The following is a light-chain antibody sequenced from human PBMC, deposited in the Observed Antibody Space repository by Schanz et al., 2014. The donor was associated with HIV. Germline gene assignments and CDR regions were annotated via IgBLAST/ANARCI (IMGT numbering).Light chain of an antibody. Sequence: EIVLTQSPGTLSLSPGERATLSCRASQTVSSHFLAWYQQKPGQAPRLLIHDASNRATGIPDRFSGSESGTDFTLTISRVEPEDYAVYYCQQYGSPPWTFGQGTKVEIK. CDR3: QQYGSPPWT. V-gene: IGKV3-20*01. J-gene: IGKJ1*01. CDR1: QTVSSHF. CDR2: DAS.